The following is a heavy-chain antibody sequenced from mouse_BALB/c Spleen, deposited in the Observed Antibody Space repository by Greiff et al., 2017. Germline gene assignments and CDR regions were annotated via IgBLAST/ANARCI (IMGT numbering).Heavy chain of an antibody. CDR2: ISSGGSYT. CDR1: GFTFSSYA. Sequence: EVKVVESGGGLVKPGGSLKLSCAASGFTFSSYAMSWVRQTPEKRLEWVATISSGGSYTYYPDSVKGRFTISRDNAKNTLYLQMSSLRSEDTAMYYCARHDGPFAYWGQGTLVTVSA. J-gene: IGHJ3*01. CDR3: ARHDGPFAY. D-gene: IGHD2-3*01. V-gene: IGHV5-9-3*01.